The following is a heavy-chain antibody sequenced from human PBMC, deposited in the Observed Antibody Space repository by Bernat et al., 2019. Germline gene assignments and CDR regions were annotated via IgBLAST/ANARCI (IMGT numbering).Heavy chain of an antibody. CDR2: IWYDGSNK. V-gene: IGHV3-33*08. Sequence: VQLMESGGGLVQPGGSLRLSCAASGFTFSTYVMSWVRQAPGKGLEWVAVIWYDGSNKYYADSVKGRFTISRDNFKNTLYLQMNSLRAEDTAVYYCARDRRYEIMITFGGPKRYFDYWGQGTLVTVSS. CDR1: GFTFSTYV. J-gene: IGHJ4*02. CDR3: ARDRRYEIMITFGGPKRYFDY. D-gene: IGHD3-16*01.